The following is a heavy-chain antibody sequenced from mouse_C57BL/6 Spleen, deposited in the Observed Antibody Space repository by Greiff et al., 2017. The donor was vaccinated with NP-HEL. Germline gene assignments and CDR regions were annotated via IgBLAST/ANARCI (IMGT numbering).Heavy chain of an antibody. V-gene: IGHV1-59*01. J-gene: IGHJ2*01. CDR1: GYTFTSYW. D-gene: IGHD1-1*01. CDR2: IDPSDSYT. CDR3: ARYEGLYTTVYFDY. Sequence: QVQLQQPGAELVRPGTSVKLSCKASGYTFTSYWMHWVKQRPGQGLEWIGVIDPSDSYTNYNQKFKGKATLTLDTSSSTAYMQLSSLTSADSAVYYCARYEGLYTTVYFDYWGQGTTLTVSS.